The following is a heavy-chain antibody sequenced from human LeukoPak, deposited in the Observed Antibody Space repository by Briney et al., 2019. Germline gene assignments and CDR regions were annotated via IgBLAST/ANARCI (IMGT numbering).Heavy chain of an antibody. CDR2: IYYSGST. CDR3: AREYYYDSSGLDRDNWFDP. V-gene: IGHV4-31*03. J-gene: IGHJ5*02. Sequence: SQTLSLTCTVSGGSISSGGYYWSWIRQHPGKGLEWIGYIYYSGSTYYNPSLKSRVTISVDTSKNQFSLKLSSVTAADTAVYYCAREYYYDSSGLDRDNWFDPWGQGTLVTVSS. CDR1: GGSISSGGYY. D-gene: IGHD3-22*01.